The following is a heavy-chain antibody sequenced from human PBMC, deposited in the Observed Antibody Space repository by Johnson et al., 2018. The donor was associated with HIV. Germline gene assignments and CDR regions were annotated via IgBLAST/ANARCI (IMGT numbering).Heavy chain of an antibody. J-gene: IGHJ3*02. Sequence: QEKLVESGGGVVQPGRSLRLSCAASGFRFSTYALHWVRQTPGKGLEWVALISDDGNNKYYADSVKGRFTISRDNSKNTLYLQMNSLRAEDTAVYYCARDHRAYCGGDCYSDAFDIWGQGTMVTVSS. D-gene: IGHD2-21*02. CDR2: ISDDGNNK. V-gene: IGHV3-30*14. CDR1: GFRFSTYA. CDR3: ARDHRAYCGGDCYSDAFDI.